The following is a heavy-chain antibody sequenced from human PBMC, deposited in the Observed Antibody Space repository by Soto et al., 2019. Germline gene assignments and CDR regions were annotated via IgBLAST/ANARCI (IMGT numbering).Heavy chain of an antibody. CDR2: ISGSGGST. CDR3: AKGRSYYYYYGVDV. J-gene: IGHJ6*02. CDR1: GFTFSNYA. Sequence: LRLSCAASGFTFSNYAVTWVRQAPGKGLEWVSTISGSGGSTYYADSVKGRFTISRDNSKSTLYLQMNSLRAEDTALYYCAKGRSYYYYYGVDVWGQGTTVTVSS. V-gene: IGHV3-23*01.